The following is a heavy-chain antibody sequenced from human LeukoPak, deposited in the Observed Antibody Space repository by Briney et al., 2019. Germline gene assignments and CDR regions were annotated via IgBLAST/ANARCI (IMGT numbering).Heavy chain of an antibody. V-gene: IGHV3-11*01. D-gene: IGHD4-11*01. CDR1: GFTFSDYY. Sequence: GGSLRLSCAASGFTFSDYYMSWIRQAAGKGLEWVSYISGSGSTIYYAGSVKGRFTISRDNAKNSLYLQMNSLRAEDTAVYYCARARYRDTFDIWGQGTMVTVSS. CDR2: ISGSGSTI. J-gene: IGHJ3*02. CDR3: ARARYRDTFDI.